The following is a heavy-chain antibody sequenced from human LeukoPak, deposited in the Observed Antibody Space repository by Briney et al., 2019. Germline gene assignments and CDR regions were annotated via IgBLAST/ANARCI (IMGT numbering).Heavy chain of an antibody. CDR2: ISSSSSTI. D-gene: IGHD3-10*01. Sequence: GGSLRLSCAASGFTFSSYSMNWVRQAPGKGLEWVSYISSSSSTIYYADSVKGRFTISRDNAKNSLYLQMNSLRDEDTAVYYRARGMSYFGLGTYYNAFDYWGQGTLVTVSS. V-gene: IGHV3-48*02. J-gene: IGHJ4*02. CDR1: GFTFSSYS. CDR3: ARGMSYFGLGTYYNAFDY.